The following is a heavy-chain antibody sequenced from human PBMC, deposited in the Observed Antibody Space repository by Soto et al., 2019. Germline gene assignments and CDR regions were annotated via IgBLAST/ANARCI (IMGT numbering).Heavy chain of an antibody. Sequence: ASVKVSCKAPGYTFTSYDINWVRQATGQGLEWMGWMNPNSGNTGYAQKFQGRVTMTRNTSISTAYMELSSLRSEDTAVYYCARGDPQLAVAGYYYYYYGMDVWGQGTTVTVSS. CDR1: GYTFTSYD. J-gene: IGHJ6*02. D-gene: IGHD6-19*01. CDR2: MNPNSGNT. V-gene: IGHV1-8*02. CDR3: ARGDPQLAVAGYYYYYYGMDV.